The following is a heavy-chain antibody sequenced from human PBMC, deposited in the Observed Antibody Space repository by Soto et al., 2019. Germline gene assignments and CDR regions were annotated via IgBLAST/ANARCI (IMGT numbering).Heavy chain of an antibody. CDR1: GFTFSNYW. CDR2: IDSDGSTT. Sequence: GGSLRLSCAASGFTFSNYWMHWVRQAPGRGLVWVSHIDSDGSTTTYADSVEGRFTISRDNAKNSLYLQMNNLRDEDTAVYYCARYITIFGVVPGYWGQGTLVTVSS. V-gene: IGHV3-74*01. D-gene: IGHD3-3*01. J-gene: IGHJ4*02. CDR3: ARYITIFGVVPGY.